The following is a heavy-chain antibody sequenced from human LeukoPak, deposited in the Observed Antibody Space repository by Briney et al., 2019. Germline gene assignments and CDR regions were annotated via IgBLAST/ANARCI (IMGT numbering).Heavy chain of an antibody. CDR2: INHSGST. J-gene: IGHJ3*02. D-gene: IGHD3-9*01. V-gene: IGHV4-34*01. CDR1: GGSFSGYY. Sequence: SETLSLTCAVYGGSFSGYYWSWIRQPPGKGLEWIGEINHSGSTNYNPSLKSRVTISVDTSKNQFSLKLSSVTAADTAVYYCARHLDYDILTGYYISAFDIWGQGTMVTVSS. CDR3: ARHLDYDILTGYYISAFDI.